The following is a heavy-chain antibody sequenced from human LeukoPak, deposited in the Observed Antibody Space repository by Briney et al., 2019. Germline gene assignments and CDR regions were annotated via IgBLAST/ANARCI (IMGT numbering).Heavy chain of an antibody. D-gene: IGHD1-26*01. CDR3: ARISLGAIWGYYYGMDV. Sequence: ASVKVSCKASGGTFSSYSISWVRQAPGQGLEWMGGIIPIFDTADYAQKFQGRVTITADESTSTAYVELSSLRSEDTAVFYCARISLGAIWGYYYGMDVWGQGTTVTVSS. CDR1: GGTFSSYS. V-gene: IGHV1-69*13. CDR2: IIPIFDTA. J-gene: IGHJ6*02.